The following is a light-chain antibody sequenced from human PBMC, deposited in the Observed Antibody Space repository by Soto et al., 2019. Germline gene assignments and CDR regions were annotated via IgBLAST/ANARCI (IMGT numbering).Light chain of an antibody. CDR2: EVS. V-gene: IGLV2-8*01. CDR1: SSDVGGYNY. Sequence: QSVLNQPPSASGSPGQSVTISCTGTSSDVGGYNYVSWYQHHPGKAPKLMVYEVSKRPSGVPDRFSGSKSGNTASLTVSGLQAEDEADYYCSSRAGSAPYVFGTGTKVTV. J-gene: IGLJ1*01. CDR3: SSRAGSAPYV.